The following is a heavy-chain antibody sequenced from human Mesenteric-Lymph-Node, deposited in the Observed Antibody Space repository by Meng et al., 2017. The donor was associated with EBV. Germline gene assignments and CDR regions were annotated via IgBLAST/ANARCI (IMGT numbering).Heavy chain of an antibody. CDR3: TRGPSGIFYFNF. V-gene: IGHV4-61*01. CDR1: GGSVNSGSYF. D-gene: IGHD1-26*01. CDR2: IYYSGST. J-gene: IGHJ4*02. Sequence: QVQLQESVPGLVKPSETLSLTCTVSGGSVNSGSYFWTWIRQSPGKKLEWIGYIYYSGSTNYNPSLKSRVTVSLDTSKNQFSLKLSSVTAADTAVYYCTRGPSGIFYFNFWGRGTLVTVSS.